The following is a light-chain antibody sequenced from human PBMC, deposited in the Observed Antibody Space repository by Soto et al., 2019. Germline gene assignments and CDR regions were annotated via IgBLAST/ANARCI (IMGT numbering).Light chain of an antibody. CDR3: QQYYSTPYT. Sequence: DIVMTQSPDSLAVSLGERATINCKSSQSVLYSSNNKNYLAWYQQKPGQPPKLLLYWAATREFGVPDRFSGSGSGTDFTLAISSLQAEDVAVYYCQQYYSTPYTFGQGTKPEIK. V-gene: IGKV4-1*01. CDR1: QSVLYSSNNKNY. CDR2: WAA. J-gene: IGKJ2*01.